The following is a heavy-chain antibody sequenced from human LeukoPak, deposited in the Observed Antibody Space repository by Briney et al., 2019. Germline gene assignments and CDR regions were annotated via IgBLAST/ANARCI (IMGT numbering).Heavy chain of an antibody. J-gene: IGHJ2*01. CDR2: LYYSGST. CDR3: ARHEDYGIWCFDL. Sequence: PSETLSLTCTVSGGSISSRSYYWGWIRQPPGKGLEWIGSLYYSGSTFYNPSLKSRVTISVDTSKNHFSLKLSSVTAADTAVYYCARHEDYGIWCFDLWGRGTLVTVSS. V-gene: IGHV4-39*01. D-gene: IGHD4-17*01. CDR1: GGSISSRSYY.